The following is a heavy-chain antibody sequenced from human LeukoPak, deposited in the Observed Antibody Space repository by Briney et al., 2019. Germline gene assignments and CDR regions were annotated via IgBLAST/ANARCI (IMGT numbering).Heavy chain of an antibody. V-gene: IGHV3-48*01. CDR3: ARDATVASSPNWFDP. J-gene: IGHJ5*02. D-gene: IGHD6-19*01. CDR2: ISRGSSTR. CDR1: GFRFSSYS. Sequence: GGSLRLSCAASGFRFSSYSMHWVRQAPGKELAWVSSISRGSSTRYYADSVKGRFTISRDDGKTSLYLHMNSLRVDDTAVYFCARDATVASSPNWFDPWGQGTLVTVSS.